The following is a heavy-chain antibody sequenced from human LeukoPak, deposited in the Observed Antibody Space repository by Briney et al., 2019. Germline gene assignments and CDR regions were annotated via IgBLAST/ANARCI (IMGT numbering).Heavy chain of an antibody. Sequence: QAGGSLRLSCAASGFTFSNYWMSWVHQAPGKGLEWVANINQDGSATYYVDSVKGRFTISRDSANNSLYLQMSSLRAEDTAVYYCARNPAKVVPAVYWGQGTLVTVSS. J-gene: IGHJ4*02. CDR1: GFTFSNYW. CDR2: INQDGSAT. V-gene: IGHV3-7*01. D-gene: IGHD2-2*01. CDR3: ARNPAKVVPAVY.